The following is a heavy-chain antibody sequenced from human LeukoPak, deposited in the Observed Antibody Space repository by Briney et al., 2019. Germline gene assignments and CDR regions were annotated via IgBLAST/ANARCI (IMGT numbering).Heavy chain of an antibody. V-gene: IGHV4-34*01. CDR2: INHSGST. D-gene: IGHD6-19*01. CDR3: ARLIIAVAGSGYYYYGMDV. J-gene: IGHJ6*02. Sequence: SETLSLTCAVYGGSFSGYYWSWIRQPPGKGLERIGEINHSGSTNYNPSLKSRVTISVDTSKNQFSLKLSSVTAADTAVYYCARLIIAVAGSGYYYYGMDVWGQGTTVTVSS. CDR1: GGSFSGYY.